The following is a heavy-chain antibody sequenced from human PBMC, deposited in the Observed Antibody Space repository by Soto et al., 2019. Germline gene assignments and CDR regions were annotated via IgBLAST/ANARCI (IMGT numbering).Heavy chain of an antibody. CDR2: IWYDGSNK. J-gene: IGHJ4*02. Sequence: GGSLRLSCAASGFTFSSYGMHWVRQAPGKGLEWVAVIWYDGSNKYYADSVKGRFTISRDNSKNTLYLQMNSLRAEDTAVYYCARSPSSLLYGDYYFDYWGQGTLVTVSS. CDR3: ARSPSSLLYGDYYFDY. CDR1: GFTFSSYG. D-gene: IGHD4-17*01. V-gene: IGHV3-33*01.